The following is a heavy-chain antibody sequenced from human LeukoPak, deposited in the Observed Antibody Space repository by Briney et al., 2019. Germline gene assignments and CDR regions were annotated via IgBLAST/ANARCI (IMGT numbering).Heavy chain of an antibody. Sequence: PGGSLRLSCAASGFTFNTYAMNWVRQAPGKGLEWVSAISGSGGSTYYADSVKGRFTISRDNSKNTLYLQMNSLRAEDTAVYYCAKNGGYSGYDWLVDYWGQGTLVTVSS. V-gene: IGHV3-23*01. CDR2: ISGSGGST. CDR3: AKNGGYSGYDWLVDY. CDR1: GFTFNTYA. D-gene: IGHD5-12*01. J-gene: IGHJ4*02.